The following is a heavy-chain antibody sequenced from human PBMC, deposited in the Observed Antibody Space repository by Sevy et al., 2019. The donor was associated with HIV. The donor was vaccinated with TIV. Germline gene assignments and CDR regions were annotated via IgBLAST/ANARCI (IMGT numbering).Heavy chain of an antibody. V-gene: IGHV3-21*06. CDR2: SSGTGSYI. J-gene: IGHJ4*02. D-gene: IGHD2-15*01. Sequence: GGSLRLSCSASGFTFSSYTMIWVRQAPGRGLEWVSASSGTGSYIYYADSVKDRFTISRDNAKNLLYLQMNSLRAEDTAVYHCARDHGYCSGGSCYSGDYWGQGTLVTVSS. CDR1: GFTFSSYT. CDR3: ARDHGYCSGGSCYSGDY.